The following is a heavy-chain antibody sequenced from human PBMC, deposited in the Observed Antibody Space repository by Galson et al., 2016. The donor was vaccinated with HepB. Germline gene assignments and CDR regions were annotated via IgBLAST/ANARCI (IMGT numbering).Heavy chain of an antibody. CDR3: ARESEASGVAYFHH. V-gene: IGHV1-18*01. CDR2: ISAYYGTT. J-gene: IGHJ1*01. Sequence: SVKVSCKASGYTFTTYGISWARQAPGRGLEWMGWISAYYGTTKYAQKFQGRVTLTRDIATSTAYMELRSLRYDDTAVYYCARESEASGVAYFHHWGQGTLVTVSS. CDR1: GYTFTTYG. D-gene: IGHD2-8*01.